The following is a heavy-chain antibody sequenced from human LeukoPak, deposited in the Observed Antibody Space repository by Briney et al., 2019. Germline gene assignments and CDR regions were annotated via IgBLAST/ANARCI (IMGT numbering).Heavy chain of an antibody. D-gene: IGHD3-10*01. CDR1: GGSFSGYY. CDR2: ISVSGAKT. Sequence: ETLSLTCAVYGGSFSGYYWSWIRQAPGKGLEWVSSISVSGAKTYYADSVKGRFTISRDNSKNTLDLHMSNLRAEDTAVYYCAKDSALWGQGALVTVSS. CDR3: AKDSAL. V-gene: IGHV3-23*01. J-gene: IGHJ4*02.